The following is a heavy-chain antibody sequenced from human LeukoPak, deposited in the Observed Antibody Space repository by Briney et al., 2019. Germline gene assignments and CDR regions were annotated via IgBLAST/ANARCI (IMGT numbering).Heavy chain of an antibody. D-gene: IGHD6-19*01. CDR1: GFTFSRDW. Sequence: GGSLRLSCAASGFTFSRDWMHWVRQAPGKGLVWVSRISDDGSITTYADSVKGRFTISRDNSKNTLYLQMNSLRAEDTAVYYCAKKGDSSGWYAYYDYWGQGTLVTVSS. CDR3: AKKGDSSGWYAYYDY. J-gene: IGHJ4*02. CDR2: ISDDGSIT. V-gene: IGHV3-74*03.